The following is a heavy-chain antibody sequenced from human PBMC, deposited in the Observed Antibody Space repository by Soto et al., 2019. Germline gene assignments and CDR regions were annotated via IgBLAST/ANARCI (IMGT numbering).Heavy chain of an antibody. D-gene: IGHD6-6*01. CDR3: ARAGEQLSNWFDP. V-gene: IGHV1-2*04. CDR1: GYTFTGYY. J-gene: IGHJ5*02. Sequence: ASVKVSCKASGYTFTGYYMHWVRQAPGQGLEWMGWINPNSGGTNYAQKFQGWVTMTRDTSISTAYMELSRLRSDDTAVYYCARAGEQLSNWFDPWGQGTLVTVSS. CDR2: INPNSGGT.